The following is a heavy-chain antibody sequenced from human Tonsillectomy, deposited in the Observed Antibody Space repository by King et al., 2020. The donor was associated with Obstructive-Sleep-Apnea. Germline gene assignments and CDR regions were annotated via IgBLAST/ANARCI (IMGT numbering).Heavy chain of an antibody. V-gene: IGHV4-31*03. J-gene: IGHJ3*02. CDR3: ARDPMLPYGDYGGDAFDI. D-gene: IGHD4-17*01. Sequence: QLQESGPGLVKPSQTLSLTCTVSGGSISSGGYYWSWIRQHPGKGLEWIGYIYYSGSTYYNPSLKSRVTISVDTSKNQFSLKLSSVTAADTAVYYCARDPMLPYGDYGGDAFDIWGQGTMVTVSS. CDR1: GGSISSGGYY. CDR2: IYYSGST.